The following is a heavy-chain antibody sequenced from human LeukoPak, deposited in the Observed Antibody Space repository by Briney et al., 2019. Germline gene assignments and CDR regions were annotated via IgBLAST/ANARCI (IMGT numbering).Heavy chain of an antibody. CDR2: ISGSGGST. V-gene: IGHV3-23*01. J-gene: IGHJ4*02. CDR1: GFTFSTYS. D-gene: IGHD3-22*01. Sequence: GGSLRLSCAASGFTFSTYSMTWVRQAPGKGLEWVSGISGSGGSTYYADSVKGRFTISRDNSKDTLYLQMSSLRAEDAAVYYCAKDRAYYYDSSGYHFEYWGQGTLVTVSS. CDR3: AKDRAYYYDSSGYHFEY.